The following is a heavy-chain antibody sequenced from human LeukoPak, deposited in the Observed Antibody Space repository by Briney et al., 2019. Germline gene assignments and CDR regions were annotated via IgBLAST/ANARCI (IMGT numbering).Heavy chain of an antibody. Sequence: GGSLRLSCAASGFTFDDYAIHWVRQAPGKGLEWVSGISWNSGSIGYADSVKGRFTISRDNAKNSLYLQMNSLRAEDTALYHCAKDIASGYIPVDAFDIWGQGTMVTVPS. CDR1: GFTFDDYA. CDR3: AKDIASGYIPVDAFDI. D-gene: IGHD3-22*01. CDR2: ISWNSGSI. J-gene: IGHJ3*02. V-gene: IGHV3-9*01.